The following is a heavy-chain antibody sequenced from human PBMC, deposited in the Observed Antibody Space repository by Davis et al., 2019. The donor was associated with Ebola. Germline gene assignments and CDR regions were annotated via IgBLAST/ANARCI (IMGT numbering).Heavy chain of an antibody. V-gene: IGHV3-11*04. CDR2: ISSSGSTI. D-gene: IGHD3-9*01. J-gene: IGHJ6*02. Sequence: GESLKISCAASGFTFSDYYMSWIRQAPGKGLEWVSYISSSGSTIYYADSVKGRFTISRDNAKNSLYLQMNSLRDEDTAVYYCARLMGDDYDILPYGMDVWGQGTTVTVSS. CDR1: GFTFSDYY. CDR3: ARLMGDDYDILPYGMDV.